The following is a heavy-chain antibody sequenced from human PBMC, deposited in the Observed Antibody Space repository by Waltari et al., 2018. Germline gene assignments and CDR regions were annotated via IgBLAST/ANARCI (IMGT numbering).Heavy chain of an antibody. CDR1: GGSFSGYY. CDR2: INHSGST. V-gene: IGHV4-34*01. CDR3: ARHWGYIVATIRHYYYYGMDV. J-gene: IGHJ6*02. Sequence: QVQLQQWGAGLLKPSEPLSLTCAVYGGSFSGYYWSWIRHPPGKGLEWIGEINHSGSTNYNAALKMRVTISVDTSKNQFSLKRSSVTAADTAVYYCARHWGYIVATIRHYYYYGMDVWGQGTTVSDSS. D-gene: IGHD5-12*01.